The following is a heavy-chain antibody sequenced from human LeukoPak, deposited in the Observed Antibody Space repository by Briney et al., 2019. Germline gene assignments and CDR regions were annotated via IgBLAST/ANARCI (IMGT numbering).Heavy chain of an antibody. CDR3: ARGYCSSTSCSSYYYYYMDV. V-gene: IGHV3-9*03. D-gene: IGHD2-2*01. CDR1: GFTFDDYA. J-gene: IGHJ6*03. Sequence: GRSLRLSCAASGFTFDDYAMHWARQAPGKGLEWVSGISWNSGSIGYADSVKGRFTISRDNAKNSLYLQMNSLRAEDMALYYCARGYCSSTSCSSYYYYYMDVWGKGTTVAVSS. CDR2: ISWNSGSI.